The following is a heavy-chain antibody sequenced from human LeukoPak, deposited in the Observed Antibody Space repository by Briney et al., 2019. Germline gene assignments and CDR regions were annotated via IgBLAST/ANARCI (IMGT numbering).Heavy chain of an antibody. CDR1: GDSISSSNYY. CDR2: IYYTGST. CDR3: ARGIRDFDY. V-gene: IGHV4-30-4*08. Sequence: PSETLSLTCTVSGDSISSSNYYWSWIRQPPGKGLEWIGYIYYTGSTYYNPSLKRRVIISLDTSKNQFSLNVNSVTAADTAVYYCARGIRDFDYWGQGTLVTVSS. J-gene: IGHJ4*02.